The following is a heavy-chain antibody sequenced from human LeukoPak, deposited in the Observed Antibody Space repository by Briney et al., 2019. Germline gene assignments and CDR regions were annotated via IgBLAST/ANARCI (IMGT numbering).Heavy chain of an antibody. CDR3: AKIAAELRSPNFDY. CDR1: GFTFSSYA. Sequence: GGSLRLSCAASGFTFSSYAMSWVRQAPGKGPEWVSAISGSGGSTYYADSVKGRFAISRDNSKNTLYLQMNSLRAEDTAVYYCAKIAAELRSPNFDYWGQGTLVTVSS. CDR2: ISGSGGST. D-gene: IGHD6-13*01. V-gene: IGHV3-23*01. J-gene: IGHJ4*02.